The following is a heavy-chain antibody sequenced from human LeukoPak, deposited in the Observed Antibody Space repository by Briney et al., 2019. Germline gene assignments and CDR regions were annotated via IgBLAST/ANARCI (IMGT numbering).Heavy chain of an antibody. CDR2: VHLDGRT. CDR3: AREGGFYRPLDY. CDR1: GGSVINTNW. J-gene: IGHJ4*02. D-gene: IGHD3-3*01. Sequence: PSGTLSLTCGVSGGSVINTNWWTWVRQPPGKGLEWIGEVHLDGRTNYNPSLESRLTMSVDESENQVSLKLTSVTAADTAVYYCAREGGFYRPLDYSGQGTLVTVSS. V-gene: IGHV4-4*02.